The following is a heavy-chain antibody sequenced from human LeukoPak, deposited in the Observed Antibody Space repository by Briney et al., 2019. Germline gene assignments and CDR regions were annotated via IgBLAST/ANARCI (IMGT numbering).Heavy chain of an antibody. J-gene: IGHJ4*02. CDR1: GGSISSYY. D-gene: IGHD3-10*01. Sequence: SETLSLTCTVSGGSISSYYWSWIRQPPGKGLEWIGFINDSGSTKYNPSLKSRVTISVDTSKSQFSLKLSSVTATDTAVYYCARHLTGSGSFSYWGQGTLVSFSS. CDR2: INDSGST. V-gene: IGHV4-59*08. CDR3: ARHLTGSGSFSY.